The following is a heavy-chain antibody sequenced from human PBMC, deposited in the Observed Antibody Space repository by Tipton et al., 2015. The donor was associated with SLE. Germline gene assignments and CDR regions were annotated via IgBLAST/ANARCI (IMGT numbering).Heavy chain of an antibody. V-gene: IGHV4-31*02. Sequence: LRLSCTVSGDSISNSNYYWTWVRQHPGKGLEWIGYVFSSGTTYYNPSLQGRLSMSLDTSKNQLSLQLSSVTSADTAVYYCARYFYDSSGVCLFDLWGQGTLVTVSS. J-gene: IGHJ4*02. CDR3: ARYFYDSSGVCLFDL. CDR2: VFSSGTT. CDR1: GDSISNSNYY. D-gene: IGHD3-22*01.